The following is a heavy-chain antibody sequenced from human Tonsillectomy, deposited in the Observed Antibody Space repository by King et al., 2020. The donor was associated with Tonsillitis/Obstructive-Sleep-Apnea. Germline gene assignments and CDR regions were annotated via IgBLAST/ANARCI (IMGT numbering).Heavy chain of an antibody. D-gene: IGHD5-18*01. CDR3: ARDHIHDY. V-gene: IGHV3-7*04. Sequence: VQLVESGGGLVQPGGSLRLSCAASGFTFRRYWMNWVRQAPGKGLEWVANIKHDGSGKDYVDSVKGRFTISRDNAKNSLYLQMNSLRAEDTAVYYCARDHIHDYWGQGTLVTVSS. J-gene: IGHJ4*02. CDR2: IKHDGSGK. CDR1: GFTFRRYW.